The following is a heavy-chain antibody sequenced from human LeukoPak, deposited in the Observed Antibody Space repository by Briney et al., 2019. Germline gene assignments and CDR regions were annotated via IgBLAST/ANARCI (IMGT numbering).Heavy chain of an antibody. CDR1: GYTFTGYY. CDR2: INPNSGGT. D-gene: IGHD3-22*01. Sequence: ASVKVSCKASGYTFTGYYMLWVRQAPGQGLEWMGRINPNSGGTNYAQKFQGRVTMTRDTSISTAYMELSRLRSDDTAVYNCARGTYYYDSSGYFDYWGQGTLVTVSS. CDR3: ARGTYYYDSSGYFDY. J-gene: IGHJ4*02. V-gene: IGHV1-2*06.